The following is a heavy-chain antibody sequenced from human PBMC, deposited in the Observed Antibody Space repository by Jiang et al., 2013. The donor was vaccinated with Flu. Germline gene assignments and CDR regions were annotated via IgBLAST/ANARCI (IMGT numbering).Heavy chain of an antibody. Sequence: SQTLSLTCTVSGGSISSGGYYWSWIRQHPGKGLEWIGYIYYSGSTYYNPSLKSRVTISVDTSKNQFSLKLSSVTAADTAVYYCARGVAGDYGDDEGYFDYWGQGTLVTVSS. CDR2: IYYSGST. CDR1: GGSISSGGYY. J-gene: IGHJ4*02. D-gene: IGHD4-17*01. CDR3: ARGVAGDYGDDEGYFDY. V-gene: IGHV4-31*03.